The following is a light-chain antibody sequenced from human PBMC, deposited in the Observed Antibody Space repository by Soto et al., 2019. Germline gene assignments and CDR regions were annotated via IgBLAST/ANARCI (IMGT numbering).Light chain of an antibody. CDR3: QNYNSSRFS. CDR2: AVS. Sequence: DIQMTQSPSSLSASVGDRVTITCRASQDIRYFLAWYQQKPGKVPELLIYAVSALQSGVPSRFSGSGSGTDFTFTIRSLQPEDVATYCCQNYNSSRFSFGPATKMDV. CDR1: QDIRYF. J-gene: IGKJ3*01. V-gene: IGKV1-27*01.